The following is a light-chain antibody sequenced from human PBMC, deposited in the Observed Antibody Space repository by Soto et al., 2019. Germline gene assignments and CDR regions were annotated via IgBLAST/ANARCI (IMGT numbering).Light chain of an antibody. V-gene: IGKV1-39*01. Sequence: DIQMTQSPSSLSASVGDRVTITCRAGQSISSYLNWYQQKPGKAPKLLIYAASSLQSGVPSRFSGSGSGTDFTLTISSLQPVDFATYYCQQSNRIPRTFVQGTKLDIK. J-gene: IGKJ1*01. CDR2: AAS. CDR3: QQSNRIPRT. CDR1: QSISSY.